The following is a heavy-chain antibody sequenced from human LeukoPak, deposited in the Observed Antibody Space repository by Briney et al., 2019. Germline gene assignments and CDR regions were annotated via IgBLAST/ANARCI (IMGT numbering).Heavy chain of an antibody. V-gene: IGHV1-8*03. CDR1: GYTFTSYD. CDR2: INPNRGNT. Sequence: ASVKVSCKASGYTFTSYDINGVRQATGQGLEWMGWINPNRGNTRYAQKFQGRVNITRNTSISTAYIELSSLRSEHTAVYYCARTWRSNAFDIWGQGPMVTVSS. D-gene: IGHD1-1*01. J-gene: IGHJ3*02. CDR3: ARTWRSNAFDI.